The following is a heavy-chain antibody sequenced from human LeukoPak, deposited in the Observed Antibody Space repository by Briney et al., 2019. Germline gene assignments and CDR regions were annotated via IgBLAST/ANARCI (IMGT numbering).Heavy chain of an antibody. V-gene: IGHV3-74*01. J-gene: IGHJ4*02. CDR3: ARVAPGNTALDY. Sequence: GGSLRLSCAASGFTFISYWMHWVRQAPGQGMVWVSRINGYGSSTDFADSVKGRFTISSDNAKNTLYLQMNSLRAEVMVVYYCARVAPGNTALDYWGQGTVVTVSS. D-gene: IGHD5-18*01. CDR1: GFTFISYW. CDR2: INGYGSST.